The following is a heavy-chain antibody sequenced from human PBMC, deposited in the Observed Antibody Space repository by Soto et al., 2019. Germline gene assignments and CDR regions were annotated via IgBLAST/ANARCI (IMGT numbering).Heavy chain of an antibody. CDR2: IHGSGAGT. J-gene: IGHJ5*02. CDR1: GFTFSNYA. V-gene: IGHV3-23*01. Sequence: EVQLLESGGGLVQPGGSLRLSCAASGFTFSNYAMSWVRQAPGKGLEWVSSIHGSGAGTYYADSVKGRFTVSRDNSQETLYLQMSSLRVDDTAVYYCAKDAVPRNGEWDWFDPWGHGTLVTVSS. D-gene: IGHD3-10*01. CDR3: AKDAVPRNGEWDWFDP.